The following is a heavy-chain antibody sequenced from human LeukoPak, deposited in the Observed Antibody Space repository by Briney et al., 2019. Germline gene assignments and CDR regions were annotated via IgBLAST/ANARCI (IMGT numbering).Heavy chain of an antibody. CDR2: MYPSGST. CDR1: GGSFSSNSYF. Sequence: SETPSLTCTVSGGSFSSNSYFWTWIRQPAGKGLEWIGRMYPSGSTNYHPSLKSRITMLEDMSKNQLSLRLNAVTAADAAVYYCGRGVKSGGYYDYWGQGTLVTVSS. D-gene: IGHD2-15*01. J-gene: IGHJ4*02. CDR3: GRGVKSGGYYDY. V-gene: IGHV4-61*02.